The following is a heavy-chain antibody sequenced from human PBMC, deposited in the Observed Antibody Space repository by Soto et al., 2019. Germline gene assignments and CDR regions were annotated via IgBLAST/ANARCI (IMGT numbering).Heavy chain of an antibody. Sequence: ASVKVSCKASGGTFSSYAISWVRQAPGQGLEWMGGTIPIFGTANYAQKFQGRVTITADESTSTAYMELSSLRSEDTAVYYCARLAGCSSTSCYKNFDYWGQGTMVTVS. D-gene: IGHD2-2*02. J-gene: IGHJ4*02. CDR3: ARLAGCSSTSCYKNFDY. V-gene: IGHV1-69*13. CDR2: TIPIFGTA. CDR1: GGTFSSYA.